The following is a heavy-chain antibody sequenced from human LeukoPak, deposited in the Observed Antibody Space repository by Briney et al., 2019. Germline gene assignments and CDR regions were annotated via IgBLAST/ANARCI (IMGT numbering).Heavy chain of an antibody. CDR1: GFTFSNYA. CDR2: ISTSGSGGAT. J-gene: IGHJ4*02. Sequence: PGGSLRLSCAASGFTFSNYAMSWVRQAPGKGLEWVSIISTSGSGGATYYADSVKGRFTISRDSPKNTVYLQMNSLRDDDTAVYYCARAPGSLVSVEARPYYFDFWGQGTLVTVSS. D-gene: IGHD6-6*01. V-gene: IGHV3-23*01. CDR3: ARAPGSLVSVEARPYYFDF.